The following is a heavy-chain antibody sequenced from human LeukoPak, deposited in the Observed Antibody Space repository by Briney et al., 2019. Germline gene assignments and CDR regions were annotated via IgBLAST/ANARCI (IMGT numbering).Heavy chain of an antibody. V-gene: IGHV4-34*01. Sequence: SETLSLTCAVYGGSFSGYYWSWIRQPPGKGLEWIGEINHSGSTNYNPSLKSRVTISVDTSKNQFSLKLSSVTAADTAVYYCAGRYCSGGNCYAPWGQGTLVTVSS. J-gene: IGHJ5*02. CDR2: INHSGST. CDR3: AGRYCSGGNCYAP. CDR1: GGSFSGYY. D-gene: IGHD2-15*01.